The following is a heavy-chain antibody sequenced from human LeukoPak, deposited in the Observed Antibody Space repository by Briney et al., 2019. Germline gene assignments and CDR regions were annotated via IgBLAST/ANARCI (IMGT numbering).Heavy chain of an antibody. J-gene: IGHJ5*02. CDR3: AKGPYSGYDSYNWFDP. V-gene: IGHV3-74*01. Sequence: GGSLRLSCAASGFTFSHYWMHWVRQGLGKGLVWVARSNPDGSDTTYADSVKGRFTISRDNAKNILYLQMNSLRVEDTAVYYCAKGPYSGYDSYNWFDPWGQGTLVTVSS. D-gene: IGHD5-12*01. CDR2: SNPDGSDT. CDR1: GFTFSHYW.